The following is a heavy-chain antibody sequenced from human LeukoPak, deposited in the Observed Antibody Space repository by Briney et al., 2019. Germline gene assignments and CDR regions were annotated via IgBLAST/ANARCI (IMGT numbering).Heavy chain of an antibody. D-gene: IGHD6-13*01. V-gene: IGHV3-21*01. CDR1: GFTFSSYS. J-gene: IGHJ3*02. CDR3: ARIAAAGGAFDI. CDR2: ISSSSYI. Sequence: GGSLRLSCAASGFTFSSYSMNWVRQAPGKGLEWVSSISSSSYIYYADSVKGRFTISRDNAKTTLYLQMNSLRAEDTAVYYCARIAAAGGAFDIWGQGTMVTVSS.